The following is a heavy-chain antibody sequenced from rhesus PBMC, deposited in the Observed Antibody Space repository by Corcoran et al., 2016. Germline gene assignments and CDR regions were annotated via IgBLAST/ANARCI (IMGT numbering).Heavy chain of an antibody. CDR2: INGPSGST. J-gene: IGHJ4*01. D-gene: IGHD6-37*01. CDR3: VGRNRW. CDR1: GAPLRRFC. Sequence: VQLQESGPGLGEPPGNLSPTPRASGAPLRRFCWWWLRQAPGQGLEWIGGINGPSGSTYYNPSLNSRVTLSKDTSRNHFSLKMNSVTAADTALYYCVGRNRWWGQGVLVTVSS. V-gene: IGHV4-80*01.